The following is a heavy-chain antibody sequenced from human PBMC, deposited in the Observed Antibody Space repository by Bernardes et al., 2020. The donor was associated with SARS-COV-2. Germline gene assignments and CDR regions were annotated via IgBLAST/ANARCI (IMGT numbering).Heavy chain of an antibody. CDR3: ARGLNGYPYYVDY. CDR1: GFTFCSYV. J-gene: IGHJ4*02. D-gene: IGHD6-13*01. CDR2: ISSSGSTF. Sequence: SCAASGFTFCSYVMNWVRQAPGEGLEWVSYISSSGSTFYYADSLKGRFTISRDHAKNSLYLQMNSLGAEDTEVDYCARGLNGYPYYVDYWGQGTLGTV. V-gene: IGHV3-48*03.